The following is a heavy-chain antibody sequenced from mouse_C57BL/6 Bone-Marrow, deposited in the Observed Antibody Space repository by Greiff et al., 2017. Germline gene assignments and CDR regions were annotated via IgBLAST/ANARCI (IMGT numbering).Heavy chain of an antibody. CDR3: AKGYYYGSSYGYYAMDY. Sequence: QVQLQQPGAELVRPGSSVKLSCKASGYTFTSYWMHWVKQRPIQGLEWIGNIDPSDSETHYNQKFKDKATLTVDKSSSTAYMQLISLTSEDSAVYYCAKGYYYGSSYGYYAMDYWGQGTSVTVSS. J-gene: IGHJ4*01. CDR2: IDPSDSET. D-gene: IGHD1-1*01. CDR1: GYTFTSYW. V-gene: IGHV1-52*01.